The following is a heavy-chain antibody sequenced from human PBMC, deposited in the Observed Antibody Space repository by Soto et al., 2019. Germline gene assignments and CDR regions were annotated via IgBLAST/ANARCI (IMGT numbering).Heavy chain of an antibody. CDR2: IIPIFGTA. CDR1: GGTFSSYA. CDR3: AGGKYYDFWSGYSPRYYGVDV. J-gene: IGHJ6*02. Sequence: SVKVSCKASGGTFSSYAISWVRQAPGQGLEWMGGIIPIFGTANYAQKFQGRVTITADESTSTAYMELSSLRSEDTAVYYCAGGKYYDFWSGYSPRYYGVDVWGQGTTVTVSS. D-gene: IGHD3-3*01. V-gene: IGHV1-69*13.